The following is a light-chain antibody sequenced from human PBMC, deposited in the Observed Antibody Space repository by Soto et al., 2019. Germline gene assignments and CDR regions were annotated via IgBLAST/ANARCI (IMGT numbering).Light chain of an antibody. CDR2: KAS. CDR3: QQDNSYSGA. J-gene: IGKJ1*01. CDR1: QTISSW. V-gene: IGKV1-5*03. Sequence: DIPMTQSPSTLSGSVGDRVTITCRASQTISSWLAWYQQKPGKAPKLLIYKASTLKSGVPSRFSGSGSGTEFTLTISSLQPDDFATYYCQQDNSYSGAFGQGTKVDI.